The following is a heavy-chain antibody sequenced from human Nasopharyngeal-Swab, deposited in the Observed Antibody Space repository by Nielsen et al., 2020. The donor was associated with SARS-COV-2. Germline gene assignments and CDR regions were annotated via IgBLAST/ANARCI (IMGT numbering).Heavy chain of an antibody. D-gene: IGHD3-10*01. J-gene: IGHJ6*02. CDR1: GFTFSSYA. V-gene: IGHV3-23*01. Sequence: GESLKISCAASGFTFSSYAMNWVRQAPGKGPQWVSAISGAGGATHYADSVKGRFTISRDNSNNLLYLQMNNLRAEDTAVYYCARDNGIGAYFYYGMDIWGQGTTVTVSS. CDR3: ARDNGIGAYFYYGMDI. CDR2: ISGAGGAT.